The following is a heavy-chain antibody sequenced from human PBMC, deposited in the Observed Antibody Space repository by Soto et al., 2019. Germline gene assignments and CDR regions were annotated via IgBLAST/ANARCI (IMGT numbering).Heavy chain of an antibody. D-gene: IGHD4-4*01. Sequence: QAQLVQSGAEVKKPGASVKVSCKASGYTFTSYGISWVRQAPGQGLEWMGWISAYNGNTNYAQKLQGRVTMTTDTSTSTAYMELRSLRSDDTAVYYCARPRSRTIVTYGRYAFDIWGQGTMVTVSS. V-gene: IGHV1-18*01. CDR2: ISAYNGNT. CDR3: ARPRSRTIVTYGRYAFDI. CDR1: GYTFTSYG. J-gene: IGHJ3*02.